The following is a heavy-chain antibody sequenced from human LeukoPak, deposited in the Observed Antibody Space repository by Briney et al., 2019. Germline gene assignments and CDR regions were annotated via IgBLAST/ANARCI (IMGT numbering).Heavy chain of an antibody. Sequence: SETLSLTCTVSGGSISSYYWSWIRQPPGKGLEWIGYIYYSGSTNYNPSLKSRVTISVDTSKNQFSLTLSSVTAADTAVYYCARHPNLGFATPWGQGTLVTVSS. CDR3: ARHPNLGFATP. CDR2: IYYSGST. D-gene: IGHD2-15*01. J-gene: IGHJ4*02. CDR1: GGSISSYY. V-gene: IGHV4-59*08.